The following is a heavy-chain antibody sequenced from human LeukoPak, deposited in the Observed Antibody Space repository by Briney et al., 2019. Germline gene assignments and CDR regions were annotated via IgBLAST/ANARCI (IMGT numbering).Heavy chain of an antibody. Sequence: SVKVSCKASGGTFSSYAISWVRQAPGQGLEWMGGIIPIFGTANYAQKFQGRVTITADESTSTAYMELSSLRSEDTAVYYCAKRGLYLDGLTGWVEYIQLWGQGTLVTVSS. CDR1: GGTFSSYA. CDR2: IIPIFGTA. J-gene: IGHJ1*01. CDR3: AKRGLYLDGLTGWVEYIQL. D-gene: IGHD3-9*01. V-gene: IGHV1-69*01.